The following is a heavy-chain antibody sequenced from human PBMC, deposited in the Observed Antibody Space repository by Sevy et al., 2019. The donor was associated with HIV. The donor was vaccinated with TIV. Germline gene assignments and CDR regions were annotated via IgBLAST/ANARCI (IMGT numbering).Heavy chain of an antibody. V-gene: IGHV3-33*01. J-gene: IGHJ3*02. D-gene: IGHD3-22*01. Sequence: GGSLRLSCAASGFTFSSYGMHWVRQAPGKGLEWVAAIWYDGSNKYYADSVKGRFTISRDNSKNTLYLQMNSLRAEDTAVYYCARASYDSSGYYVTAFDIWGQGTMVTVSS. CDR1: GFTFSSYG. CDR2: IWYDGSNK. CDR3: ARASYDSSGYYVTAFDI.